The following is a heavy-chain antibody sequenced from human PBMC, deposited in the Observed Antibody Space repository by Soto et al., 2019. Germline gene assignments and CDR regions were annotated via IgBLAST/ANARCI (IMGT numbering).Heavy chain of an antibody. CDR2: ISAYNGNT. J-gene: IGHJ5*02. V-gene: IGHV1-18*01. D-gene: IGHD2-8*01. CDR1: GYTFTSYG. CDR3: ARDGPYCTNGVCYTDWFDP. Sequence: QVQLVQSGAEVKKPGASVKVSCKASGYTFTSYGISWVRQAPGQGLEWMGWISAYNGNTNYAQKLQGRVTMTKDTSTSTAYMELRSLRSDDTAVYYCARDGPYCTNGVCYTDWFDPWGQGTLVTVSS.